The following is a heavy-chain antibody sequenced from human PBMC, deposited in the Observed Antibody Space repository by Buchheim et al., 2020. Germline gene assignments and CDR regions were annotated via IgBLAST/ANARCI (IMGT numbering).Heavy chain of an antibody. CDR2: ISGTGTNI. Sequence: VQLLESGGGLVQPGGSLRLSCAASGFTFSNYYVSWIRQAPGKGLEWVSYISGTGTNIKYADSVKGRFTISRDNAQNSLYLQMNSLRAEDTAVYYCARIDAGGVYYYYGMDVWGQGTT. J-gene: IGHJ6*02. D-gene: IGHD3-16*01. CDR3: ARIDAGGVYYYYGMDV. CDR1: GFTFSNYY. V-gene: IGHV3-11*01.